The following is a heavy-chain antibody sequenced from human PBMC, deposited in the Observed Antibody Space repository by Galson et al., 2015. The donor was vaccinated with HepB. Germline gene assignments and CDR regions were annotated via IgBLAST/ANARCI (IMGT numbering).Heavy chain of an antibody. CDR3: ARQEGIEYSRPSGLYNWFDP. CDR1: GGSISSSSYY. V-gene: IGHV4-39*01. J-gene: IGHJ5*02. Sequence: TLSLTCTVSGGSISSSSYYWGWIRQPPGKGLEWIGSIYYSGSTYYNPSLKSRVTISVDTSKNQFSLKLSSVTAADTAVYYCARQEGIEYSRPSGLYNWFDPWGQGTLVTVSS. D-gene: IGHD6-6*01. CDR2: IYYSGST.